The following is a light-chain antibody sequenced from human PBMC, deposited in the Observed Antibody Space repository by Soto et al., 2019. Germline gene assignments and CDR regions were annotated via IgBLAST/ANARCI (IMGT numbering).Light chain of an antibody. V-gene: IGKV1-39*01. CDR2: AAS. Sequence: DIQMTQSPSSRSASVGDRVTITCRASQSISSYLHWYQQKPGKAPKLMIYAASNLQSGVPSRFSASGSGTDFTLTISSLQPEDFATYYCQQSYRFGQGTKVDIK. J-gene: IGKJ1*01. CDR3: QQSYR. CDR1: QSISSY.